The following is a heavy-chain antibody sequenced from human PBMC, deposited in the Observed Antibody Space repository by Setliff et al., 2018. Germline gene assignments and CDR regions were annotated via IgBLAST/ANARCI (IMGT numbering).Heavy chain of an antibody. V-gene: IGHV3-23*01. CDR3: AKDRLFPRY. CDR1: DFTFSNSA. Sequence: PGESLTLSCVGSDFTFSNSAMSWVRQAPGKGLEWVSTITDSGSKILYVDSVKGRFTISRDNSKNSLYLQMDSLRPEDTAVYYCAKDRLFPRYWGLGTLVTVSS. D-gene: IGHD2-21*01. J-gene: IGHJ4*02. CDR2: ITDSGSKI.